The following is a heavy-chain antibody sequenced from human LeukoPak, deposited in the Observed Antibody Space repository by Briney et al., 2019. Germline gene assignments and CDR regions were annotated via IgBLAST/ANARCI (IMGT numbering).Heavy chain of an antibody. D-gene: IGHD4-17*01. J-gene: IGHJ4*02. Sequence: SVKVACKASGGTLSSYAIGWVRQAPGQGLEWMVRIIPIFGTANYAQKFQGRVTITTDESTSTAYMELSCLRSEYTAVYYCARARRGDYDYRGQVTLVTVSS. V-gene: IGHV1-69*05. CDR3: ARARRGDYDY. CDR1: GGTLSSYA. CDR2: IIPIFGTA.